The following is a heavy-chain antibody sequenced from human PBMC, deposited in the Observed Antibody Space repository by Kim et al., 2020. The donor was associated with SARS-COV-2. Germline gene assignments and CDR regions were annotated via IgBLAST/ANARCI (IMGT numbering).Heavy chain of an antibody. D-gene: IGHD2-2*01. J-gene: IGHJ6*02. CDR3: ASQPAALYYYYGMDV. V-gene: IGHV4-4*02. Sequence: PSLKSRVTISVDKSKNQFSLKLSSVTAADTAVYYCASQPAALYYYYGMDVWGQGTTVTVSS.